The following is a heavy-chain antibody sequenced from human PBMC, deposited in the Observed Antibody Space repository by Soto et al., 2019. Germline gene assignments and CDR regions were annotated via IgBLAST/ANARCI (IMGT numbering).Heavy chain of an antibody. V-gene: IGHV1-8*01. CDR3: ARGGWLQLGYYYGMDV. Sequence: ASVKVSCKASGYTFTSYDINWVRQATGQGLEWMGWMNPNSGNTGYAQKFQGRVTMTRNTSISTAYMELSSLRSEDKAVYYCARGGWLQLGYYYGMDVWGQGTTVTVSS. D-gene: IGHD5-12*01. CDR2: MNPNSGNT. J-gene: IGHJ6*02. CDR1: GYTFTSYD.